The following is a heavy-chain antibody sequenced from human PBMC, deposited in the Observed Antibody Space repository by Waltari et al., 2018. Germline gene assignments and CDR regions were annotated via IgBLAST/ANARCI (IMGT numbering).Heavy chain of an antibody. CDR1: GFTFNNYA. D-gene: IGHD2-15*01. V-gene: IGHV3-23*01. Sequence: EVQLLQSGGGLMQPGGSLRLSYAASGFTFNNYAMTWLRQAPGKGLGWVSSIGVSGYTTYYADSLKGRFSISRDNSNNTLYLQMNSLRADDTAVYFCAKVRQVVAAYYDSWGQGTLVTVSS. CDR2: IGVSGYTT. J-gene: IGHJ5*01. CDR3: AKVRQVVAAYYDS.